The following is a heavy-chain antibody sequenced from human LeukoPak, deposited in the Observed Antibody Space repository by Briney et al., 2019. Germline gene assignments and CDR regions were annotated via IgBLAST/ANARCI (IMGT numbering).Heavy chain of an antibody. CDR1: GFTFSTYW. CDR2: INGDGRET. V-gene: IGHV3-74*01. CDR3: ARGGPGAYFDY. D-gene: IGHD1-14*01. J-gene: IGHJ4*02. Sequence: GGSLRLSCVVSGFTFSTYWMHWVRQAPGKGLVWVSRINGDGRETTYGDSVKGRFTISRDNAKNTLFLQMNSVRAEDTAVFYCARGGPGAYFDYWGQGTLVTVSS.